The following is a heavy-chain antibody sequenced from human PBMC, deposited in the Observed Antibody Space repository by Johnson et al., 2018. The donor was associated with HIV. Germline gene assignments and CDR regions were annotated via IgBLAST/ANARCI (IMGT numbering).Heavy chain of an antibody. D-gene: IGHD5-18*01. J-gene: IGHJ3*02. CDR3: ARVSLAYSDGYDAFDS. CDR2: VFSGDNT. CDR1: GFPVSSYY. Sequence: EMQLVESGGGLVQPGGSLRLSCVVSGFPVSSYYMSWVRQAPGQGLEWVSIVFSGDNTYYADSVKGRFTISRDNSKNTLYLQMNSLRAEDPAVYYCARVSLAYSDGYDAFDSWGRGTMVTGSS. V-gene: IGHV3-66*01.